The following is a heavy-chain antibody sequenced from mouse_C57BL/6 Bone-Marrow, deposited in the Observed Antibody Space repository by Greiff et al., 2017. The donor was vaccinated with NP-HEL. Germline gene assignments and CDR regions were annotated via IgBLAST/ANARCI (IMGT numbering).Heavy chain of an antibody. CDR2: IWSGGNT. V-gene: IGHV2-2*01. Sequence: QVQLKQSGPGLVQPSQSLSITCTVSGFSLTSFGVHRVRQSPGTGLEWLGVIWSGGNTASNAAFISRLSISKDNSKSQVFFKMNSLQADDTAIYYCARKGYYDYDGGNAMDYWGQGTSVTVAS. D-gene: IGHD2-4*01. CDR1: GFSLTSFG. CDR3: ARKGYYDYDGGNAMDY. J-gene: IGHJ4*01.